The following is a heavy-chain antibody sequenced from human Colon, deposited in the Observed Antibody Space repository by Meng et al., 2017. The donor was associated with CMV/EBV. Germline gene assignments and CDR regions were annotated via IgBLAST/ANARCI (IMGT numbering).Heavy chain of an antibody. CDR1: GYTFTSFG. CDR3: ARVYYDGSGYYKY. CDR2: INTYNGKT. J-gene: IGHJ4*02. Sequence: KASGYTFTSFGISWVRQAPGQGLEWMGWINTYNGKTDYAQNFQGRITMTTDTSTSTAYMELRSLRSDDTAVYYCARVYYDGSGYYKYWGQGTLVTVSS. V-gene: IGHV1-18*04. D-gene: IGHD3-22*01.